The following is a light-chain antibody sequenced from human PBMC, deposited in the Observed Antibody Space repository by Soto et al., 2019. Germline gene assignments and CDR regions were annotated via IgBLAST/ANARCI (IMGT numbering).Light chain of an antibody. CDR3: QQHYDAPIT. Sequence: DIVMTQSPDSLAVSLGERATINCKSSQSVLSSSNNRNYLAWYQQKPGQPPKLVISWASTRESGVPDRFSGSGSGADCTLTSSSLQAEDGAVYYCQQHYDAPITCGQGTRLEIK. V-gene: IGKV4-1*01. CDR1: QSVLSSSNNRNY. CDR2: WAS. J-gene: IGKJ5*01.